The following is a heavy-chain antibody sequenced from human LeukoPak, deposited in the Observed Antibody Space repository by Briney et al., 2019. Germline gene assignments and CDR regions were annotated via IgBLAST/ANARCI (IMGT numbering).Heavy chain of an antibody. Sequence: GGSLRLSCAASGFTFSSYWMSWVRQAPGKGQEWVANIKQDGSEKYYVDSVKGRFTISRDNAKNSLYLQMNSLRAEDTAVYYCARDSSSWYSNSYHYGMDVWGKGTTVTVSS. CDR3: ARDSSSWYSNSYHYGMDV. J-gene: IGHJ6*04. CDR2: IKQDGSEK. V-gene: IGHV3-7*03. D-gene: IGHD6-13*01. CDR1: GFTFSSYW.